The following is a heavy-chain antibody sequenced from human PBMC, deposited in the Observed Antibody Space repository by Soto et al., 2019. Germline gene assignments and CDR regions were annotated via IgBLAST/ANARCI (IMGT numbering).Heavy chain of an antibody. J-gene: IGHJ6*04. Sequence: GESLKISCKGSGYSFTSYWIGWVRQMPGKGLEWMGRIDPSDSYTNYSPSFQGHVTISADKSISTAYLQWSSLKASDTAMYYCASLGYCSSTSCPYGMDVWGKGTTVTVSS. V-gene: IGHV5-10-1*01. D-gene: IGHD2-2*01. CDR2: IDPSDSYT. CDR3: ASLGYCSSTSCPYGMDV. CDR1: GYSFTSYW.